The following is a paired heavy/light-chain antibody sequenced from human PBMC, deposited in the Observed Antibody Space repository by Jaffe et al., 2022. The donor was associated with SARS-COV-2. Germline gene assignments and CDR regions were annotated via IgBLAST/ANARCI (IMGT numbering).Light chain of an antibody. CDR2: DVS. V-gene: IGLV2-11*01. CDR3: CSYAGSYTHV. J-gene: IGLJ1*01. CDR1: SSDVGGYNY. Sequence: QSALTQPRSVSGSPGQSVTISCTGTSSDVGGYNYVSWYQQHPGKAPKLMIYDVSKRPSGVPDRFSGSKSGNTASLTISGLQAEDEADYYCCSYAGSYTHVFGTGTKVTVL.
Heavy chain of an antibody. Sequence: EVQLVESGGGLVKPGGSLRLSCAASGFTFSSYSMNWVRQAPGKGLEWVSSISSSSSYIYYADSVKGRFTISRDNAKNSLYLQMNSLRAEDTAVYYCARDLWFGDRLRYQPIDYWGQGTLVTVSS. J-gene: IGHJ4*02. CDR2: ISSSSSYI. V-gene: IGHV3-21*01. CDR1: GFTFSSYS. D-gene: IGHD3-10*01. CDR3: ARDLWFGDRLRYQPIDY.